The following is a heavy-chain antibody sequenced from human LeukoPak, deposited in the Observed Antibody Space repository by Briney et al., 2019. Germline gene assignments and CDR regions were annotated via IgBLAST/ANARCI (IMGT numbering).Heavy chain of an antibody. V-gene: IGHV4-59*01. CDR1: GGPISSYY. D-gene: IGHD6-6*01. J-gene: IGHJ5*02. CDR3: ARDRKYSSSLDWFDP. Sequence: SETLSLTCTVSGGPISSYYWIWIRQPPGKGLEWIGYIYYSGSTNYTPSLKSRVTISVDTSKNQFSLKLSSVTAADTAVYYCARDRKYSSSLDWFDPWGQGTLVTVSS. CDR2: IYYSGST.